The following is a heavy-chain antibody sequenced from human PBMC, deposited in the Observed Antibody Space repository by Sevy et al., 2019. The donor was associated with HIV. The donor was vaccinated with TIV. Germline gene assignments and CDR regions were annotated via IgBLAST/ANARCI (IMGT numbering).Heavy chain of an antibody. J-gene: IGHJ4*02. CDR3: AREGAGGFDY. D-gene: IGHD2-15*01. CDR2: IKQDGSKN. CDR1: GFTFSGYW. Sequence: GGSLRLSCAPSGFTFSGYWMSWVRQAPGKGLQWVANIKQDGSKNEFVDSVKGRFTISRDNPKNSLYLQMNSLRAEDTAVYYCAREGAGGFDYWGQGTLVTVSS. V-gene: IGHV3-7*01.